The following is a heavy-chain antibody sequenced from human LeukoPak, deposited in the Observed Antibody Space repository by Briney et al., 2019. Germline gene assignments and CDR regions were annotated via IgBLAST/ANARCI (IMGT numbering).Heavy chain of an antibody. CDR3: ARLYYDSSGSIYYFDY. V-gene: IGHV4-39*07. CDR2: IYYSGST. Sequence: SETLSLTCSASGGSISSSSYYWGWIRQPPGKGLECIGSIYYSGSTYYNPSLKSRVTISVDTSKNQFSLKLSSVTAADTAVYYCARLYYDSSGSIYYFDYWGQGTLVTVSS. J-gene: IGHJ4*02. CDR1: GGSISSSSYY. D-gene: IGHD3-22*01.